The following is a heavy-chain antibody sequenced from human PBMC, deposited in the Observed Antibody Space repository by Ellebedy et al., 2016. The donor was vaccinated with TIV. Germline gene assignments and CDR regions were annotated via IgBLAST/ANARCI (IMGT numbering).Heavy chain of an antibody. Sequence: AASVKVSCKASGYTFTSYYMHWVRQAPGQGLEWMGIINPSGGSTSYAQKFQGRVTLTRDTSTSTVYMELRSLRSEDTAVYYCARDRQVLLWFGELLYGMDVWGQGTTVTVSS. V-gene: IGHV1-46*01. CDR3: ARDRQVLLWFGELLYGMDV. CDR2: INPSGGST. D-gene: IGHD3-10*01. J-gene: IGHJ6*02. CDR1: GYTFTSYY.